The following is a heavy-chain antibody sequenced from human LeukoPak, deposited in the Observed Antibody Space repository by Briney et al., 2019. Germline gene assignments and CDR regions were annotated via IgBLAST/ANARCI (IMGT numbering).Heavy chain of an antibody. V-gene: IGHV3-30*18. D-gene: IGHD1-26*01. J-gene: IGHJ4*02. Sequence: GRSLRLSCAASGFTFSSYGMHWVRQAPGKGLEWVAVISYDGSNKYYADSVKGRFTISRDNSKNTLYLQMNSLRAEDTAVYYCAKYQSGSFNYWGQGTLVTVSS. CDR1: GFTFSSYG. CDR2: ISYDGSNK. CDR3: AKYQSGSFNY.